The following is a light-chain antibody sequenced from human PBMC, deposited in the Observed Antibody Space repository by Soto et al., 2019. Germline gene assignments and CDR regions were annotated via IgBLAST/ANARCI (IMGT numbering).Light chain of an antibody. CDR2: GYT. CDR3: QAKDVSLSHYV. CDR1: NASIGAAYD. J-gene: IGLJ1*01. V-gene: IGLV1-40*01. Sequence: SVLTQPPSVSGAPGQRVTISCTGTNASIGAAYDIHWYQTLPGTAPKLLIYGYTHRPPGAPDRFSGSKSGTSAPLAITGLQAGDEANYFCQAKDVSLSHYVFGTGTKVTVL.